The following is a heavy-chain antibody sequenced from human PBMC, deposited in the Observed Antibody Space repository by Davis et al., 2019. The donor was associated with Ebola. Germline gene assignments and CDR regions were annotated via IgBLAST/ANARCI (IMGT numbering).Heavy chain of an antibody. Sequence: GESLKISCAASGFTFSSYSMNWVRQAPGKGLEWVSSISSSSSYIYYADSVKGRFTISRDNAKNSLYLQMNSLRAEDTAVYYCARDTQKMTTVKWGERYFDLWGRGTLVTVSS. CDR2: ISSSSSYI. CDR3: ARDTQKMTTVKWGERYFDL. CDR1: GFTFSSYS. V-gene: IGHV3-21*01. D-gene: IGHD4-17*01. J-gene: IGHJ2*01.